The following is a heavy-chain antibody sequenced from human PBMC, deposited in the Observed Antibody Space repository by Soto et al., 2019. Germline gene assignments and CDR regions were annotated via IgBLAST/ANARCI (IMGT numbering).Heavy chain of an antibody. D-gene: IGHD1-26*01. Sequence: SETLSLTCTVSGGSVSSDTHYWSWIRQPPGKRLEWIGFIYSSGSTNYNPSLKSRVTMSVDTSKNQFSLKLRSVIVADTAVYYCFRENYFSYHGMDVWGQGTTVTVSS. J-gene: IGHJ6*02. CDR2: IYSSGST. CDR3: FRENYFSYHGMDV. CDR1: GGSVSSDTHY. V-gene: IGHV4-61*01.